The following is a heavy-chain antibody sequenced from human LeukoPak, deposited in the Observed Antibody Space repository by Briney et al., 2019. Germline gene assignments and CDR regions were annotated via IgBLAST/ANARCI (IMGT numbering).Heavy chain of an antibody. CDR3: ARGLGTAGTNGDF. CDR1: GYTFTNCD. V-gene: IGHV1-8*03. D-gene: IGHD1-1*01. CDR2: MNPNSGNT. J-gene: IGHJ4*02. Sequence: ASVKVSCKASGYTFTNCDINWVRQATGQGLEWMGWMNPNSGNTGFAQKFQGRVTLTRNTSISTAYMELSSLTSEDTAVYYCARGLGTAGTNGDFWGQGTLVTVSS.